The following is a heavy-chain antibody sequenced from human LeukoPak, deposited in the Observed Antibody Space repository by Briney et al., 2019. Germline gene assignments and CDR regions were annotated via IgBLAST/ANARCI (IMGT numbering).Heavy chain of an antibody. CDR2: IYTSGST. D-gene: IGHD6-13*01. V-gene: IGHV4-4*07. CDR3: TGTIAAAGTRMENWFDP. CDR1: GGSISSYY. J-gene: IGHJ5*02. Sequence: SETLSLTCTVSGGSISSYYWSWIRQPAGKGLEWIGRIYTSGSTNYNPSLKSRVTMSVDTSKNQFSLKLSSVTAADTAVYYCTGTIAAAGTRMENWFDPWGQGTLVTVSS.